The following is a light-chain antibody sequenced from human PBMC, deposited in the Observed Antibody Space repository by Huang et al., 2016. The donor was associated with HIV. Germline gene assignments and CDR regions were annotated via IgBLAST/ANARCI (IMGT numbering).Light chain of an antibody. CDR2: DAS. J-gene: IGKJ3*01. Sequence: EILLTQSPATLSLSPGERATLSCKASQKINTYLPWYQQKPGQAPRLLIYDASTRAPDTPARFRGSGSGTDFTLTITNLEPEDFAVYFCQQRSNWPPFTFGPGTKVDRK. CDR3: QQRSNWPPFT. V-gene: IGKV3-11*01. CDR1: QKINTY.